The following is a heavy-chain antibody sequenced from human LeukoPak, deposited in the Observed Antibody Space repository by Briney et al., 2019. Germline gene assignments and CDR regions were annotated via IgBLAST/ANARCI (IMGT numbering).Heavy chain of an antibody. J-gene: IGHJ4*02. Sequence: SVNVSCKVSGYTLNKLSIHSVRQAPGQGLEWMGGFDPEDDETIYAQKFQARVSMTRETSISTAYMHLSRLRSADTAVYYCARSPHILTGENFDYWGQGTLLTVSS. V-gene: IGHV1-24*01. CDR3: ARSPHILTGENFDY. CDR1: GYTLNKLS. D-gene: IGHD3-9*01. CDR2: FDPEDDET.